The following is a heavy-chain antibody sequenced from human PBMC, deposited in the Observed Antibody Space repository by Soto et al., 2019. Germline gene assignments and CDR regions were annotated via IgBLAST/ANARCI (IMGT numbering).Heavy chain of an antibody. CDR2: INGDGSTT. CDR3: ARVGQGRYYFDY. CDR1: GFAFSSYW. V-gene: IGHV3-74*01. Sequence: EVHLVESGGGSVQPGGSLKLSCAGSGFAFSSYWIHWVRQVPGKGLVWVSRINGDGSTTSYADSVRGRFTISRDNDKYTLYLQMNSLRAEDTALYYCARVGQGRYYFDYWGQGTLVTVSS. J-gene: IGHJ4*02.